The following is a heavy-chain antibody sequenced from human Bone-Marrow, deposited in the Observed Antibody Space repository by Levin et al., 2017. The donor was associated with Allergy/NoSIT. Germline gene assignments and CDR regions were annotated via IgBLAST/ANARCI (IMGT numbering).Heavy chain of an antibody. J-gene: IGHJ4*02. CDR1: GGSVSSGSYY. Sequence: MTSETLSLTCTVSGGSVSSGSYYWSWIRQPPGKGLEWIGYIYYSGSTNYNPSLKSRVTISVDTSKNQFSLKLSSVTAADTAVYYCARDTLHCSGGSCRGYFDYWGQGTLVTVSS. D-gene: IGHD2-15*01. V-gene: IGHV4-61*01. CDR3: ARDTLHCSGGSCRGYFDY. CDR2: IYYSGST.